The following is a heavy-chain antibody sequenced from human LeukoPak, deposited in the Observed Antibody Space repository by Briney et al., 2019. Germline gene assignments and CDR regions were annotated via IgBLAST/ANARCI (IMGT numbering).Heavy chain of an antibody. J-gene: IGHJ6*02. CDR3: ARAIAAYSGYYHYYYDMDV. CDR2: IYYSGST. CDR1: GGSISSYY. V-gene: IGHV4-59*01. D-gene: IGHD5-12*01. Sequence: SETPSLTCTVSGGSISSYYWSWIRQPPGKGLEWIGYIYYSGSTNYNPSLKSRVTISVDTSKNQFSLKLRSVTAADTAVYYCARAIAAYSGYYHYYYDMDVWGQGTTVTVSS.